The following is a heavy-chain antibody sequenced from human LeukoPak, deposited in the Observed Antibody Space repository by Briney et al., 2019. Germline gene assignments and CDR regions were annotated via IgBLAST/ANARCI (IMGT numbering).Heavy chain of an antibody. Sequence: GASVTVSCKASGYTFTTYYIHWVRQAPGQGLEWMGIINPSGGSASYAQKFQGRVTMTTDTSTRTAYMELRSLRSDDTAVYYCARDLEQHSDYWGQGTLVTVSS. CDR3: ARDLEQHSDY. CDR1: GYTFTTYY. CDR2: INPSGGSA. D-gene: IGHD1/OR15-1a*01. J-gene: IGHJ4*02. V-gene: IGHV1-46*01.